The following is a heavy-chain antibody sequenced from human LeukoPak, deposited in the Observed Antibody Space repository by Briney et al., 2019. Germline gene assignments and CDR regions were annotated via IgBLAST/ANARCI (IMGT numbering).Heavy chain of an antibody. CDR1: GFTFSNYC. J-gene: IGHJ4*02. V-gene: IGHV3-7*05. CDR2: INQDGSEK. Sequence: GGSLRLSCAASGFTFSNYCMIWVRQAPGKGLEWVANINQDGSEKYYVDSVKGRFTMSRDNAKSSLYLQMNSLRAEDTAVYYCARGATVTRDFDCWGQGGLVAVRS. D-gene: IGHD4-17*01. CDR3: ARGATVTRDFDC.